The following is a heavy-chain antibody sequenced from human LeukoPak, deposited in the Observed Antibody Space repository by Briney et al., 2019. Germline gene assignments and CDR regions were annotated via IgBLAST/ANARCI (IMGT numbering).Heavy chain of an antibody. J-gene: IGHJ4*02. D-gene: IGHD3-9*01. CDR1: GFTFSSNS. V-gene: IGHV3-21*01. Sequence: KTGGSLRLSXAASGFTFSSNSMNWVRQAPGKGLEWVSSISSSSSYIYYADSVKGRFTISRDNAKNSLYLQMNSLRAEDTAVYYCARHPYYDILTGYYYDYWGQGTLVTVSS. CDR3: ARHPYYDILTGYYYDY. CDR2: ISSSSSYI.